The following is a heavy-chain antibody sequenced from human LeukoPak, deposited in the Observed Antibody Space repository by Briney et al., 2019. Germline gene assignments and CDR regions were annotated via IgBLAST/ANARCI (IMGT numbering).Heavy chain of an antibody. Sequence: ASVKVSCKVSGYTLTELSMHWVRPAPGKGLEWMGGFDPEDGETIYAQKFQGRVTMTEDTSTDTAYMELSSLRSEDTAVYYCATSPFRPITIFGVVTDYWGQGTLVTVSS. CDR2: FDPEDGET. CDR1: GYTLTELS. D-gene: IGHD3-3*01. V-gene: IGHV1-24*01. J-gene: IGHJ4*02. CDR3: ATSPFRPITIFGVVTDY.